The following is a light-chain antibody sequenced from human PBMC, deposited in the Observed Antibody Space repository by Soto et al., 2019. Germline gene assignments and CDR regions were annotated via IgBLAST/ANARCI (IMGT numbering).Light chain of an antibody. J-gene: IGKJ2*01. CDR3: QQYNNSPPPT. V-gene: IGKV3-15*01. Sequence: EIVMTQSPATLSVSPGERATLSCRASQSVSSNLAWYQQKPGQAPRLLIYGASTRATGIPARFSGSGSGTDSTLTISSQHSEDFAVYYCQQYNNSPPPTFGQGTKLEIK. CDR1: QSVSSN. CDR2: GAS.